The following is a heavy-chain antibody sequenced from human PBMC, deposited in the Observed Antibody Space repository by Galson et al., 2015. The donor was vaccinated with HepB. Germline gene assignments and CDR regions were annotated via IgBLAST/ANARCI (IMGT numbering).Heavy chain of an antibody. CDR3: ARGSGNIDY. CDR1: GGSFSGYY. CDR2: INHSERT. V-gene: IGHV4-34*01. D-gene: IGHD3-10*01. Sequence: SETLSLTCAVYGGSFSGYYWSWIRQPPGKGLEWIGEINHSERTNYNPSLKSRVTISVDTSKNQFSLKLTSVTAADTAVYYCARGSGNIDYWGQGTLVTVSS. J-gene: IGHJ4*02.